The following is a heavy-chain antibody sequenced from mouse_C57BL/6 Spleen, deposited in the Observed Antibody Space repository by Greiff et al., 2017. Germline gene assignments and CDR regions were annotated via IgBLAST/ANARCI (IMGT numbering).Heavy chain of an antibody. V-gene: IGHV1-15*01. CDR2: IDPETGGT. CDR1: GYTFTDYE. D-gene: IGHD1-1*01. J-gene: IGHJ2*01. CDR3: TRYHYYGSSYADY. Sequence: QVQLQQSGAELVRPGASVTLSCKASGYTFTDYEMHWVKQTPVHGLEWIGAIDPETGGTAYNQKFKGKAILTADKSSSTAYMELRRLTSEDSAVYYRTRYHYYGSSYADYWGQGTTLTVSS.